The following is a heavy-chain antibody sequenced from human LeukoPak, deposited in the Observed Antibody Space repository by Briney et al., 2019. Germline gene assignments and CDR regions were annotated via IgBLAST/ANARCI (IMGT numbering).Heavy chain of an antibody. CDR2: IRNKANSYTT. D-gene: IGHD5-12*01. J-gene: IGHJ4*02. CDR1: GFTFSDHY. Sequence: GGSLRLSCVASGFTFSDHYMDWVRQAPGKGLEWVCRIRNKANSYTTEYAASVKGRFTVSRDDSKNSLFLQMLSLKTEDTAMYYCTRASISSTPYYFDYWGQGALVTVSS. V-gene: IGHV3-72*01. CDR3: TRASISSTPYYFDY.